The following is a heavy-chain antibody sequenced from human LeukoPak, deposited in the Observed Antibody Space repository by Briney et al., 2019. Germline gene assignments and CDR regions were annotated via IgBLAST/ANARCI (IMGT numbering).Heavy chain of an antibody. CDR1: GGSFSGYY. J-gene: IGHJ4*02. V-gene: IGHV4-34*01. CDR2: INHSGST. D-gene: IGHD3-9*01. Sequence: RASETLSLTCAVYGGSFSGYYWSWIRQPPGKGLEWIGEINHSGSTNYNPSLKSRVTISVDTSKNQFSLKLSSVTAADTAVYYCARHVRRSYDILTGYIGNWGQGTLVTVSS. CDR3: ARHVRRSYDILTGYIGN.